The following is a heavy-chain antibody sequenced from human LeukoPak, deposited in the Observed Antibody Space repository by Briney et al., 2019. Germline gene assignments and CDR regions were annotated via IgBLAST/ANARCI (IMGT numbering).Heavy chain of an antibody. Sequence: GGSLRLSCAASGFTFSSYGMHWVRQAPGKGLEWVAVIWYDGSNKYYADSVKGRFTISRDNSKNTLYLQMNSLKAEDTAVYYCAREYYNSSDRGCFDYWGQGTLVTVSS. J-gene: IGHJ4*02. CDR3: AREYYNSSDRGCFDY. D-gene: IGHD3-22*01. V-gene: IGHV3-33*01. CDR1: GFTFSSYG. CDR2: IWYDGSNK.